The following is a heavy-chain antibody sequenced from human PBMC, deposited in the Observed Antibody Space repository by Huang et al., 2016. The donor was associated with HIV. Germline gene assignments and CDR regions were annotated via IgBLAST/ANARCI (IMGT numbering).Heavy chain of an antibody. J-gene: IGHJ5*02. Sequence: QVLLVQSGAEVRKPGSSVKVSCTAFGGTFSSYAISWVRQAPGQGLEWMGGIIPIIGTANYTHKFQGRVRSTVDESTNTGYMELTRLTAEDTAVYYCARTAYSYGFRQGYNWFDPWGQGTPVTVSS. D-gene: IGHD5-18*01. V-gene: IGHV1-69*13. CDR2: IIPIIGTA. CDR3: ARTAYSYGFRQGYNWFDP. CDR1: GGTFSSYA.